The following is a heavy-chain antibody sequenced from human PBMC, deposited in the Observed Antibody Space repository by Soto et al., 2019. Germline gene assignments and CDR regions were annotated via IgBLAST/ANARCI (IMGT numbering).Heavy chain of an antibody. CDR1: RCTFSGYA. D-gene: IGHD4-17*01. CDR3: AKEPYGDYAPSAYENWFDP. CDR2: MSGSGGST. J-gene: IGHJ5*02. Sequence: PGGPRRLPCTLSRCTFSGYAMSCLRHTPGKGLEGGSAMSGSGGSTYYEDSVKGRSTISRDNSKNTLYLQMNSLSAEDTAVYYCAKEPYGDYAPSAYENWFDPWGQGTLVTVSS. V-gene: IGHV3-23*01.